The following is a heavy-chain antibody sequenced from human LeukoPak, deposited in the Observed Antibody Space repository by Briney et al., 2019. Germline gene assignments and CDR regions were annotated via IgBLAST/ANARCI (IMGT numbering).Heavy chain of an antibody. Sequence: PSETLSLTCTVSGGSISSYYWSWIRQPPGRGLEWIGYIYYSGNTNYNPSLKSRVTISVDTSTDQFSLKLSSVTAADAAVYYCARDQGDIVVIPAAIGFDFWGQGTLVTVSS. J-gene: IGHJ4*02. CDR2: IYYSGNT. CDR3: ARDQGDIVVIPAAIGFDF. CDR1: GGSISSYY. D-gene: IGHD2-2*01. V-gene: IGHV4-59*12.